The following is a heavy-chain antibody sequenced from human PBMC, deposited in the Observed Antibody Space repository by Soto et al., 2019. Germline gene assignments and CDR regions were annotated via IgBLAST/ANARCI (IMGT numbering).Heavy chain of an antibody. J-gene: IGHJ4*02. Sequence: GSLRLSCKASGFTFSSHDMHWVRQAPGKGLQWVAVVSHDGGQKFHTDSVKGRFTISRDNSQSTLFLQMNSLRAEDTAVYYCARDHGMATIFDYWGQGTLVTVSS. V-gene: IGHV3-30*03. CDR2: VSHDGGQK. D-gene: IGHD5-12*01. CDR3: ARDHGMATIFDY. CDR1: GFTFSSHD.